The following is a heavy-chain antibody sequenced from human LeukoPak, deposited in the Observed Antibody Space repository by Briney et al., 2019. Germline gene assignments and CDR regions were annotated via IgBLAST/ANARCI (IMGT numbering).Heavy chain of an antibody. CDR3: AEAPWGPYDF. CDR2: FYYNGTT. J-gene: IGHJ4*02. Sequence: SETLSLTCTVSGGSISSYYWSWIRQPPGRGLEWIGNFYYNGTTKYNPSLRSRVTISVDTSKNQFSLKLTSVTAADTALYYCAEAPWGPYDFWGQGTLVTVSS. CDR1: GGSISSYY. V-gene: IGHV4-59*01. D-gene: IGHD7-27*01.